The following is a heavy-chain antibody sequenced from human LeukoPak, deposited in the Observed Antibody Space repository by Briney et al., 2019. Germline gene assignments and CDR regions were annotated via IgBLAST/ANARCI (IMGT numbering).Heavy chain of an antibody. V-gene: IGHV4-59*01. J-gene: IGHJ5*02. D-gene: IGHD3-9*01. CDR2: IYYSGST. CDR3: ARGLLRYVAGNWFDP. CDR1: GGSISSYY. Sequence: PSETLSLTCTVSGGSISSYYWSWIRQPPGKGLEWIGYIYYSGSTNYNPSLKSRVTISVDTSKNQFSLKLSSVTAADTAVYYCARGLLRYVAGNWFDPWGQGTLVTVSS.